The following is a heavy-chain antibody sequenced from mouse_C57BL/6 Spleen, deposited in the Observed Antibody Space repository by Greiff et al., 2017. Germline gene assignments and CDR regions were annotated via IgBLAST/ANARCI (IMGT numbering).Heavy chain of an antibody. CDR1: GYTFTSYW. D-gene: IGHD2-1*01. V-gene: IGHV1-55*01. J-gene: IGHJ2*01. CDR2: IYPGSGSP. CDR3: ARPPVYGNYGDY. Sequence: QVPLKQPGAELVKPGASVTMSCKASGYTFTSYWLTWVKQRPGQGLEWIGDIYPGSGSPNYNEKFQSKATLTVYTSSSTAYMQLSSLTSEDSAVYYCARPPVYGNYGDYWGQGTTRTVSS.